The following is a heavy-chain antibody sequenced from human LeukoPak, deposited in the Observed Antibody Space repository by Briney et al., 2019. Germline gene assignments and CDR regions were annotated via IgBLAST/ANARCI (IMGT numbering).Heavy chain of an antibody. J-gene: IGHJ4*02. CDR2: ISYDGSNK. V-gene: IGHV3-30-3*01. D-gene: IGHD3-3*01. Sequence: GGSLRLSCAASGFTFSSYAMHWVRQAPGKGLEWVAVISYDGSNKYYADSVKGRFTISRDNSKNTLYLQMNSLRAEDTAVYYCARDRSGRLDYWGQGTLVTVSS. CDR3: ARDRSGRLDY. CDR1: GFTFSSYA.